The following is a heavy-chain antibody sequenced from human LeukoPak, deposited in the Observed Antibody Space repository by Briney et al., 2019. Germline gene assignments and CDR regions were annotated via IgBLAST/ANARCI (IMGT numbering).Heavy chain of an antibody. V-gene: IGHV1-69*02. CDR2: IIPILGIA. D-gene: IGHD2-15*01. CDR1: GGTFSSYT. Sequence: ASVKVSCKASGGTFSSYTISWVRQAPGQGLEWMGRIIPILGIANYAQKFQGRVTITADKSTSTAYVELSGLRSEDTAVYYCARPVAATRKPLVYWGQGTLVTVSS. J-gene: IGHJ4*02. CDR3: ARPVAATRKPLVY.